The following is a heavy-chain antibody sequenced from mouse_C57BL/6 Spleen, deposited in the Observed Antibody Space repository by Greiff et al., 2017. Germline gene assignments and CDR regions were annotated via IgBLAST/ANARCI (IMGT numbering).Heavy chain of an antibody. CDR1: GYTFTSYW. J-gene: IGHJ2*01. V-gene: IGHV1-64*01. CDR3: ARSCDGLQGYFDY. D-gene: IGHD2-3*01. Sequence: QVQLQQPGAELVKPGASVKLSCKASGYTFTSYWMHWVKQRPGQGLEWIGMIHPNSGSTNYNEKFKSKATLTVDKSSSTAYMQLSSLTSEDSAVYYCARSCDGLQGYFDYWGQGTTLTVSS. CDR2: IHPNSGST.